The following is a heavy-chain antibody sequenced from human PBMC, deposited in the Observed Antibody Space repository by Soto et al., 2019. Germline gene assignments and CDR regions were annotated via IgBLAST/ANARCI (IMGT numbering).Heavy chain of an antibody. CDR3: ARGPADNWRYARRWFDP. CDR1: GGSFSGYY. V-gene: IGHV4-34*01. CDR2: INHSGST. J-gene: IGHJ5*02. D-gene: IGHD1-20*01. Sequence: SETLSLTCAVYGGSFSGYYWSWIRQPPGKGLEWIGEINHSGSTNYNPSLKSRVTISVDTSKNQFSLKLSSVTAADTAVYYCARGPADNWRYARRWFDPWGQGTLVTVSS.